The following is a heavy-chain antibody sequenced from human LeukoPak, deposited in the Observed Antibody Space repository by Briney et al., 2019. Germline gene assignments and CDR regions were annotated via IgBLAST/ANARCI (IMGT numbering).Heavy chain of an antibody. V-gene: IGHV7-4-1*02. J-gene: IGHJ5*02. CDR3: ARDTVVNEASWFDP. CDR1: GYTFTSYA. D-gene: IGHD4-23*01. Sequence: GASVKVSCKASGYTFTSYAMNWVRQAPGQGLEWMGWINTNTGKSTYAQGFTGRLVLSLDTSVSTAYLQINNLKAEDTAVYYCARDTVVNEASWFDPWGQGTLVTVSS. CDR2: INTNTGKS.